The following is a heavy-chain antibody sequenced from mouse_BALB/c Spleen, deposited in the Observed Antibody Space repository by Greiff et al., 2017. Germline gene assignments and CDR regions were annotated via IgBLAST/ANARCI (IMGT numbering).Heavy chain of an antibody. J-gene: IGHJ3*01. Sequence: QVQLQQPGAELVKPGASVKLSCKASGYTFTSYWMHWVKQRPGQGLEWIGEINPSNGRTNYNEKFKSKATLTVDKSSSTAYMQLSSLTSEDSAVYYCARGNFPAWFAYWGQGTLVTVSA. CDR1: GYTFTSYW. CDR2: INPSNGRT. CDR3: ARGNFPAWFAY. V-gene: IGHV1S81*02.